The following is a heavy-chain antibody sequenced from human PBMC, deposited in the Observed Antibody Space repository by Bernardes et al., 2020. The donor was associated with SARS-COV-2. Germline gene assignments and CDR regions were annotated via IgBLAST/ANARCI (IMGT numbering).Heavy chain of an antibody. CDR3: AKVIAARLLRYYGMDV. J-gene: IGHJ6*02. CDR1: GFTFSSYA. CDR2: ISGSGGST. V-gene: IGHV3-23*01. Sequence: VGSLRLSCAASGFTFSSYAMSWVRQAPGKGLEWVSAISGSGGSTYYADSVKGRFTISRDNSKNTLYLQMNSLRAEDTAVYYCAKVIAARLLRYYGMDVWGQGTTVTVSS. D-gene: IGHD6-6*01.